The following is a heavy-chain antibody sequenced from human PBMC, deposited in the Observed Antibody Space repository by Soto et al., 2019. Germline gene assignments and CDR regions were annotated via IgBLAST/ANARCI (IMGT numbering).Heavy chain of an antibody. CDR3: ATDVGSSGWYDGFDS. J-gene: IGHJ4*02. CDR2: ISWNGESI. D-gene: IGHD6-19*01. V-gene: IGHV3-9*01. CDR1: GFSFGDYA. Sequence: EVQLVESGGGLVQPGRSLRLSCAASGFSFGDYAMQWVRQVPGKGLEWVSSISWNGESIGYADSVKGRFTISRDNGKKSVYLQMNSLRGEDTALYYCATDVGSSGWYDGFDSWGQGTLVTIS.